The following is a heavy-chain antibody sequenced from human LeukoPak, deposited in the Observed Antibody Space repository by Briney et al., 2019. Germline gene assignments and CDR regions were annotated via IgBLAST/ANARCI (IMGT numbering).Heavy chain of an antibody. Sequence: SETLSLTCTVSGGSISSYYWSWIRQPPGKGLEWIGYIYYSGSTNYNPSLKSRVTISVDTSKNQFSLKLSSVTAADTAVYYCAREYNGGAPNWSDPWGQGTLVTVSS. D-gene: IGHD3-16*01. J-gene: IGHJ5*02. V-gene: IGHV4-59*01. CDR3: AREYNGGAPNWSDP. CDR1: GGSISSYY. CDR2: IYYSGST.